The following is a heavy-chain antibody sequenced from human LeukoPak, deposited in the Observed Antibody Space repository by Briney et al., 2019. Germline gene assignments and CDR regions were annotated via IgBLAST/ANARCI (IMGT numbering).Heavy chain of an antibody. D-gene: IGHD3-22*01. J-gene: IGHJ4*02. CDR2: ISSSSSYI. CDR1: GFTFSSYW. CDR3: ARDGVDYYDSSGYYPTPFDY. Sequence: GGSLRLSCAASGFTFSSYWMSWVRQAPGKGLEWVSSISSSSSYIYYADSVKGRFTISRDNAKNSLYLQMNSLRAEDTAVYYCARDGVDYYDSSGYYPTPFDYWGQGTLVTVSS. V-gene: IGHV3-21*01.